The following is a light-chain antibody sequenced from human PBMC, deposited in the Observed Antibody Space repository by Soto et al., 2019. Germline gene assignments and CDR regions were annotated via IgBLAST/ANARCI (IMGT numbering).Light chain of an antibody. CDR2: GAS. CDR1: QSISNN. V-gene: IGKV3-15*01. J-gene: IGKJ2*01. Sequence: EIMMTQSPATLSVSPGERATLSCWTSQSISNNLAWYQHKRGQAPRLLFYGASTRTTGVPARFSGSGSGTGFTLTISSLQSEDFAIYYCQQHNKWPFTFGQGTKLEIK. CDR3: QQHNKWPFT.